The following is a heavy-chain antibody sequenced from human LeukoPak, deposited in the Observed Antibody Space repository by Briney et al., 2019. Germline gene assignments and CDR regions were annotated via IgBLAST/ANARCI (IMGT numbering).Heavy chain of an antibody. CDR3: ARGRSYGFDFDS. D-gene: IGHD5-18*01. Sequence: PSETLSLTCDVSGVSINTCCYYWPWIRQPPGKGLEWIGYKYYSGSTRYNSSLRSRLTISLDSSKNQFSLRLASVTAADTAVYYCARGRSYGFDFDSWGPGTLVIVSS. J-gene: IGHJ4*02. CDR2: KYYSGST. CDR1: GVSINTCCYY. V-gene: IGHV4-61*01.